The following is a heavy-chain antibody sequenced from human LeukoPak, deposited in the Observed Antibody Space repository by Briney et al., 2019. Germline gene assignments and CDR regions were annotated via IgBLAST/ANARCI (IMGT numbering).Heavy chain of an antibody. Sequence: SQTLSLTCTVSGGSISSGGYSWSWLRQHPGKGLEWIVYIYYSGSTYYNPSLKSRVTISVDTSKNQFSLKLSSVTAADTAVYYCARHGDWEVLATRFSVSYYYYGMDVWGQGTTVTVSS. CDR3: ARHGDWEVLATRFSVSYYYYGMDV. V-gene: IGHV4-31*03. D-gene: IGHD2-21*01. J-gene: IGHJ6*02. CDR1: GGSISSGGYS. CDR2: IYYSGST.